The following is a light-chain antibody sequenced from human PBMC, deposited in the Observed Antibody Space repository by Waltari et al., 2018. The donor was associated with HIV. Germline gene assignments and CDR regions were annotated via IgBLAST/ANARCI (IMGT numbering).Light chain of an antibody. Sequence: SYDLTQPPSVSVSPGQTANITCSGDKLGNNYVSWYQQKPGQSPILVIFQDRKRPLGIPERFSGSTSGNTATLTISGTQAVDEADYFCQAWDSNTVIFGGGTKLTVL. V-gene: IGLV3-1*01. CDR2: QDR. CDR1: KLGNNY. CDR3: QAWDSNTVI. J-gene: IGLJ2*01.